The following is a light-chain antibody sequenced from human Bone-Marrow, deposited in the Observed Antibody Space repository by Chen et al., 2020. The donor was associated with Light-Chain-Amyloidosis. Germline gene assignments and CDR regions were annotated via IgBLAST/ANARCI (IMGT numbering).Light chain of an antibody. V-gene: IGLV2-14*01. CDR3: SSYTMTNTLV. J-gene: IGLJ1*01. CDR2: EVT. Sequence: QSALTQPASVSGYPGQSFTISCTGTSSDVGGDNHVSWYHQHPNKAPKLMIYEVTNRPSWVPDRFSGTKSDNTASLTISGRETEDEADYFCSSYTMTNTLVFGSGTRVTVL. CDR1: SSDVGGDNH.